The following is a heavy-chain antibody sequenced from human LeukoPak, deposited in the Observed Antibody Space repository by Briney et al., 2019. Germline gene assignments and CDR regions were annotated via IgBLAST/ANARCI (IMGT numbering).Heavy chain of an antibody. J-gene: IGHJ4*02. Sequence: GGSLRLSCEASGFTFSTYPIHWVRQAPGKGLEWVAFIRYDGSNKYYADSVKGRFTISRDNSKNTLYLQMNSLRAEDTAVYYCAKDRSLRFFGRRPDYWGQGTLVTVSS. CDR2: IRYDGSNK. CDR1: GFTFSTYP. D-gene: IGHD3-3*01. CDR3: AKDRSLRFFGRRPDY. V-gene: IGHV3-30*02.